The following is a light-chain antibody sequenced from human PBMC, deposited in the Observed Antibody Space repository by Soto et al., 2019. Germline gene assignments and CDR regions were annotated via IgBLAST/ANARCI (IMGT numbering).Light chain of an antibody. J-gene: IGLJ2*01. V-gene: IGLV2-23*03. CDR1: SSDVGSYNL. CDR3: CSYAGSSTFDVV. CDR2: EGS. Sequence: QSALTQPASVSGSPGQSITISCTGTSSDVGSYNLVSWYQQNPGKAPKLMIYEGSKRPSGVSNRFSGSKSGNTASLTISGLQAEDEADYYCCSYAGSSTFDVVFGGGTKVTVL.